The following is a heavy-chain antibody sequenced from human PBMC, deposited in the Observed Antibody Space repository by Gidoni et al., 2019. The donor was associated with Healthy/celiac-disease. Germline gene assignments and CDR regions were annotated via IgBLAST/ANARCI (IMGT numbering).Heavy chain of an antibody. V-gene: IGHV3-30-3*01. CDR1: GFTFSSYA. J-gene: IGHJ4*02. CDR2: ISYDGSNK. CDR3: ARDTDASSGITIFGVVDY. Sequence: QVQLVESGGGVVQPGRSLRLSCAASGFTFSSYAMHWVRQAPGKGLEWVEVISYDGSNKYYADSVKGRFTISRDNSKTTLYLQMNSLRAEDTAGYYCARDTDASSGITIFGVVDYWGQGTLVTVSS. D-gene: IGHD3-3*01.